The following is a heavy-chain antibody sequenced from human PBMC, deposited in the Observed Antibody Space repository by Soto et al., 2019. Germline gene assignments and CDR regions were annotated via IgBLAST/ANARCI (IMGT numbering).Heavy chain of an antibody. CDR3: ARALGYSSSWYPAGAFDI. J-gene: IGHJ3*02. D-gene: IGHD6-13*01. CDR2: IYPGDSDT. V-gene: IGHV5-51*01. CDR1: GYSFTSYW. Sequence: GESLKISCKGSGYSFTSYWIGWVRQMPGKGLEWMGIIYPGDSDTRYSPSFQGQVTISAEKSISTAYLQWSSLKASDTAMYYCARALGYSSSWYPAGAFDIWGQGTMVTVSS.